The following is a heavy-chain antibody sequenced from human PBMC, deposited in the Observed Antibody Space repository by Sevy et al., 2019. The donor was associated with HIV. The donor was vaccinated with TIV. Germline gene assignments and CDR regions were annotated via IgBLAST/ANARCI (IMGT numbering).Heavy chain of an antibody. D-gene: IGHD3-22*01. J-gene: IGHJ3*01. CDR3: AKALNPELESMIEVIFRTLKGFDV. CDR2: ISATGGGT. CDR1: GFTFNTHA. V-gene: IGHV3-23*01. Sequence: GGSLRLSCAASGFTFNTHAMNWVRQAPGKGLEWVSGISATGGGTYYPDSVKGRFTVSRDNSQNTLYLQMNSLRADDTAIFDWAKALNPELESMIEVIFRTLKGFDVWGQGTMVTVSS.